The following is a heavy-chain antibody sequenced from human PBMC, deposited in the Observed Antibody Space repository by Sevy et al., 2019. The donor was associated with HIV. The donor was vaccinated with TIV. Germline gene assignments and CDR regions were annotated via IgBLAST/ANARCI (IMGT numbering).Heavy chain of an antibody. J-gene: IGHJ6*02. D-gene: IGHD3-3*01. V-gene: IGHV4-59*01. Sequence: SETLSLTCTVSGGSISSYYWSWIRQPPGKGLEWSGYIYYSGSTNYNPSLKSRVTISVDTSKNQFSLKLSSVTAAETAVYYCARVVTIFGVVILDVWGQGTTVTVSS. CDR1: GGSISSYY. CDR3: ARVVTIFGVVILDV. CDR2: IYYSGST.